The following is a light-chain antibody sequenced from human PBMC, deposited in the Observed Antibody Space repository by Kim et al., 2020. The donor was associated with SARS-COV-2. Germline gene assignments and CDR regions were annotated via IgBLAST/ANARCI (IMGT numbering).Light chain of an antibody. CDR2: DAS. V-gene: IGKV1-5*01. CDR3: QQYNHN. CDR1: QNINNW. Sequence: DIQMTQSPSTLSASVGDRVTITCRTSQNINNWLAWYQQKPGKAPKVLIYDASSLESGVPSRFSGGGSGTEFTLTISSLQPDDFATYYSQQYNHNFGPGTKVDIK. J-gene: IGKJ3*01.